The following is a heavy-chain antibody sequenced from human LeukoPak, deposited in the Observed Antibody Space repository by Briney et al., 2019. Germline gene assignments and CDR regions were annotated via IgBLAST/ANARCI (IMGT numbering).Heavy chain of an antibody. CDR1: GGSFSGYY. J-gene: IGHJ4*02. CDR3: AREAKRMVRGVRGGDC. Sequence: SETLSLTXAVYGGSFSGYYWSWIRQPPGKGLEWIGEINHSGSTSYNPSLKSRVTISVDTSKNQFSLKLSSVTAADTAVYYCAREAKRMVRGVRGGDCWGQGTLVTVSS. CDR2: INHSGST. V-gene: IGHV4-34*01. D-gene: IGHD3-10*01.